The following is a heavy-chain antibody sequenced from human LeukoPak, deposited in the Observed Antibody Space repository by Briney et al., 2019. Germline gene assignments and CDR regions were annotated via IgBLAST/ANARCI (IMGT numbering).Heavy chain of an antibody. CDR3: ARGIYTGHSGPFDP. Sequence: SVKVSCKASGGTFNSYAITWMRQAPGQGLEWMGWIIPILGTSNYAQKFQGRVTIIADKSTSTAYMELSSLKSEDTAVYYCARGIYTGHSGPFDPWGQGTLVTVSS. D-gene: IGHD4-23*01. J-gene: IGHJ5*02. V-gene: IGHV1-69*10. CDR2: IIPILGTS. CDR1: GGTFNSYA.